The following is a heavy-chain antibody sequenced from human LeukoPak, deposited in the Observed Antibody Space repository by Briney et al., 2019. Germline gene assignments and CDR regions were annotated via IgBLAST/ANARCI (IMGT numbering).Heavy chain of an antibody. CDR2: TSHSGNT. J-gene: IGHJ5*01. D-gene: IGHD5-12*01. CDR1: GASISDYY. CDR3: ATGFDSKSTYFDS. V-gene: IGHV4-59*01. Sequence: SETLSLTCTVSGASISDYYWNWIRQPPGKGLEWTGYTSHSGNTKYNPSLKSRVTISLDPSTNHFSLNLRSVTAADTAVYYCATGFDSKSTYFDSWGQGTLVTVSS.